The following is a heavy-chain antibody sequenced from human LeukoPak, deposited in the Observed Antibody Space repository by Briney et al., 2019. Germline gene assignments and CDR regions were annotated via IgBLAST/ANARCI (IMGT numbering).Heavy chain of an antibody. CDR3: ASYRYGYRGMDS. V-gene: IGHV4-34*01. Sequence: SETLSLTCRVYGGSFSGYYWSWIRQPPGKGLEWIGEVNYSGSINYKPSLKSRVIISVDTSKNQFSLKLKSMTAADTAVYYCASYRYGYRGMDSWGQGTQVTVSS. CDR1: GGSFSGYY. J-gene: IGHJ5*01. CDR2: VNYSGSI. D-gene: IGHD5-12*01.